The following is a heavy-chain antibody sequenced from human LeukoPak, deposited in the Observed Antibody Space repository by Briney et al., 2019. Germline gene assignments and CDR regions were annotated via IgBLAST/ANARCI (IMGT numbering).Heavy chain of an antibody. CDR2: IYYSGST. V-gene: IGHV4-39*07. CDR3: ARDRKVLWFGELADAFDI. Sequence: SETLSLTCTVSGGSISSSSYYWGWIRQPPGKGLEWIGSIYYSGSTYYNPSLKSRVTISVDTSKNQFSLKLSSVTAADTAVYYCARDRKVLWFGELADAFDIWGQGTMVTVSS. D-gene: IGHD3-10*01. J-gene: IGHJ3*02. CDR1: GGSISSSSYY.